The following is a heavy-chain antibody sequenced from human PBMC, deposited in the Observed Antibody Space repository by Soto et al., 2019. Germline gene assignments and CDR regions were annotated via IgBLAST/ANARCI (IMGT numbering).Heavy chain of an antibody. D-gene: IGHD4-4*01. Sequence: SVKVSCKASGGTFSSYAISWVRQAPGQGLEWMGGIIPIFGIANYAQKFQGRVTISADKFTGTAYMELTGLRSDDTAVYYCAGDPDSHYNDSHASSYPWGQGTLVTVSS. CDR2: IIPIFGIA. J-gene: IGHJ5*02. CDR3: AGDPDSHYNDSHASSYP. V-gene: IGHV1-69*10. CDR1: GGTFSSYA.